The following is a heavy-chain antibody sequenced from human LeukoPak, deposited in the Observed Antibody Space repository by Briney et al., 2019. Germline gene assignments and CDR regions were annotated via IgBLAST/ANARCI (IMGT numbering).Heavy chain of an antibody. CDR1: GFTFSAYS. CDR2: ISGNISYT. V-gene: IGHV3-21*04. CDR3: ARVRSVRGVNYYFDY. Sequence: GRSLRLSCAASGFTFSAYSMNWARQAPGKGLGWVSFISGNISYTNYAASVKGRFTISRDNAKNSLYLQMNSLRAEDTAVYYCARVRSVRGVNYYFDYWGQGTLVTVSS. D-gene: IGHD3-10*01. J-gene: IGHJ4*02.